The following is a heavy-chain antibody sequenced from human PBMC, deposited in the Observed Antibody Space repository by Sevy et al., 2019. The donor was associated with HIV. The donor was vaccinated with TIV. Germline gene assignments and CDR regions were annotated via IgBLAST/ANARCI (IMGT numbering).Heavy chain of an antibody. J-gene: IGHJ4*02. CDR1: GYTFTGYY. D-gene: IGHD3-22*01. CDR2: INPNNGGT. Sequence: ASVKVSCKASGYTFTGYYVHWVRQAPGQGLEWMGWINPNNGGTYFAKKFQDSVTLTTDTSANTAYMELRSLTFDDTAIYYCARMGDYSDSSGYYPLKFWGQGTLVTVSS. V-gene: IGHV1-2*02. CDR3: ARMGDYSDSSGYYPLKF.